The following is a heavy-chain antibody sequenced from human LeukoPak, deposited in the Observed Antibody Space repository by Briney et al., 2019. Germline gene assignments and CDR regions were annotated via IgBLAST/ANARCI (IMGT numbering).Heavy chain of an antibody. D-gene: IGHD3-22*01. Sequence: PGGSLRLSCAASGFTFSSYWMHWVRQAPGKGLVWVSRINSDGSSTSYADSVKGRFTISRDNAKNTLYLQMNSLRAEDTAVYYCARGLPTYYYDSSGSNFDYWGQGTLVTVSS. CDR2: INSDGSST. V-gene: IGHV3-74*01. CDR1: GFTFSSYW. CDR3: ARGLPTYYYDSSGSNFDY. J-gene: IGHJ4*02.